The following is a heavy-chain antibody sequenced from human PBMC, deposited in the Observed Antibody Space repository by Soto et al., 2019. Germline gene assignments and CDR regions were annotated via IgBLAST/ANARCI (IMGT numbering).Heavy chain of an antibody. D-gene: IGHD3-9*01. CDR3: AKDQYYDILTGQAAFDI. CDR2: ISWNSGSI. Sequence: GGSLRLSCAASGFTFDDYAMHWVRQAPGKGLEWVSGISWNSGSIGYADSVKGRFTISRDNAKNSLYLQMNSLRAEDTALYYCAKDQYYDILTGQAAFDIWGQGTMVTV. V-gene: IGHV3-9*01. J-gene: IGHJ3*02. CDR1: GFTFDDYA.